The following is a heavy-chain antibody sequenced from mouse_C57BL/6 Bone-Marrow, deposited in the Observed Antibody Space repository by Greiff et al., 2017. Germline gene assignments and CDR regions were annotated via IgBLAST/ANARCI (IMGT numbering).Heavy chain of an antibody. V-gene: IGHV2-2*01. D-gene: IGHD2-4*01. CDR2: IWSGGST. CDR3: AGQWGPFDYDYHAWFAY. Sequence: VQLVESGPGLVQPSQSLSITCTVSGFSLTSYGVHWVRQSPGKGLEWLGVIWSGGSTDYNAAFISRLGISKDDSKDKVFFKMNSLQPDDTAIYFGAGQWGPFDYDYHAWFAYWGQGTLVTVSA. CDR1: GFSLTSYG. J-gene: IGHJ3*01.